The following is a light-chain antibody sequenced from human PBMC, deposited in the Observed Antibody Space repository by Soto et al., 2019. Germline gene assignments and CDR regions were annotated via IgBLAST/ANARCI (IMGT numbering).Light chain of an antibody. Sequence: QSVLTQPPSVSGTPGQRVTISCSGSSSNIGSNTVSWYQQLPGTAPKLLIYSIDQRPSGVPDRFSASKSGTSASLAITGLQYDDEADYYCSTWDDSLNNWLFGGGTKVTVL. CDR3: STWDDSLNNWL. V-gene: IGLV1-44*01. J-gene: IGLJ3*02. CDR1: SSNIGSNT. CDR2: SID.